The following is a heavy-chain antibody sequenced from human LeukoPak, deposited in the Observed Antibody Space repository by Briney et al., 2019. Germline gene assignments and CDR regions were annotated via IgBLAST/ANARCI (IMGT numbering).Heavy chain of an antibody. CDR1: GFIFNSYS. Sequence: GGSLRLSCAASGFIFNSYSMNWVRQAPGKGLEWVSAISGSGGNTYYADSVKGRFTISRDNSKNTLYLQMNSLRAEDTALYYCAKPAKTDYADYWGQGTLVTVSS. D-gene: IGHD1-14*01. V-gene: IGHV3-23*01. CDR3: AKPAKTDYADY. J-gene: IGHJ4*02. CDR2: ISGSGGNT.